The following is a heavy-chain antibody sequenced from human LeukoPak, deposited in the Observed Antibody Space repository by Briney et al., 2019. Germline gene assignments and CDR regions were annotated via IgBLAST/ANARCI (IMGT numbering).Heavy chain of an antibody. J-gene: IGHJ6*03. V-gene: IGHV5-51*01. CDR1: GYSFTSYW. Sequence: GESLKISCKGSGYSFTSYWIGWVRQMPGKGLEWMGIIYPGDSDTRYSPSFQGQVTISADKSISTAYLQWSGLKASDTAMYYCARQDIVVVPAANSYYYYMDVWGKGTTVTVSS. D-gene: IGHD2-2*01. CDR2: IYPGDSDT. CDR3: ARQDIVVVPAANSYYYYMDV.